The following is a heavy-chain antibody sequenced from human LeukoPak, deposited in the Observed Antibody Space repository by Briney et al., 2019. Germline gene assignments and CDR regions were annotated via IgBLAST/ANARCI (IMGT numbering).Heavy chain of an antibody. V-gene: IGHV4-39*01. J-gene: IGHJ4*02. CDR2: IHYSGST. D-gene: IGHD6-19*01. CDR3: ATLDSSGRDH. Sequence: SETLSLTCTVSGGSISSSSYYWGWICQPPGKGLEWIGSIHYSGSTSSNPSLKSRVTISVDTSKNQFSLKLSSVTAADTAVYYCATLDSSGRDHWGQGTLVTVSS. CDR1: GGSISSSSYY.